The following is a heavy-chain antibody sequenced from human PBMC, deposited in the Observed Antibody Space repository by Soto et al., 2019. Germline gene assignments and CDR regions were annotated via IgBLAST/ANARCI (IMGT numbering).Heavy chain of an antibody. D-gene: IGHD3-10*01. CDR2: IVVGSGNT. CDR1: GFTFTSSA. CDR3: AQRRENYYGSGAPHYYYGMDV. V-gene: IGHV1-58*01. Sequence: GASVKVSCKASGFTFTSSAVQWVRQARGQRLEWIGWIVVGSGNTNYAQKFQERVTITRDMSTSTAYMELSSLRSEDTAVYYCAQRRENYYGSGAPHYYYGMDVWGQGTTVTVSS. J-gene: IGHJ6*02.